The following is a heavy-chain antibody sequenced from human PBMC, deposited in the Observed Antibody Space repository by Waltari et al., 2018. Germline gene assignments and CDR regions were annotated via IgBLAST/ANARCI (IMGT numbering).Heavy chain of an antibody. Sequence: QVQLAQSGGGMVQPGGSLGPSCAALGFTFSNYAMHWVRQAPGKGLEWVAGILYDGSNKYYADSVKGRLTISRDNSKNTLYLQMNSLRAEDTAVYYCAKDGMPYLWGQGTLVTVSS. V-gene: IGHV3-30*18. CDR3: AKDGMPYL. J-gene: IGHJ5*02. CDR2: ILYDGSNK. D-gene: IGHD2-2*01. CDR1: GFTFSNYA.